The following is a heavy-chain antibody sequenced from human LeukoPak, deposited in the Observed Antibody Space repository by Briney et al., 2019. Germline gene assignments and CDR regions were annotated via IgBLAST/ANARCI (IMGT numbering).Heavy chain of an antibody. CDR3: ARELEVPAAIPYYYYGMDV. V-gene: IGHV3-30-3*01. CDR2: ISYDGSNK. J-gene: IGHJ6*02. CDR1: GFTFSSYA. Sequence: GGSLRLSCAASGFTFSSYAMHWVRQAPGKGLEWVAVISYDGSNKYYADSVKGRFTISRDNSKNTLYLQMNSLRAEDTAVYYCARELEVPAAIPYYYYGMDVWGQGTTVTASS. D-gene: IGHD2-2*01.